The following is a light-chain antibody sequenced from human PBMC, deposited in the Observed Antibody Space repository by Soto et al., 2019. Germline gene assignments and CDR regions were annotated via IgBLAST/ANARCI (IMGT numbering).Light chain of an antibody. V-gene: IGLV2-23*01. J-gene: IGLJ1*01. CDR1: RSDVGAYNS. Sequence: QSALAQPASVSGSPGQSGTISCTGTRSDVGAYNSVSWYQQHPDKAPQLMIYKGTQRPSGFSNRFSGSTSGNAASLTISGLQAGYEADYFCCSAAPESTYVFGTGTKLTVL. CDR3: CSAAPESTYV. CDR2: KGT.